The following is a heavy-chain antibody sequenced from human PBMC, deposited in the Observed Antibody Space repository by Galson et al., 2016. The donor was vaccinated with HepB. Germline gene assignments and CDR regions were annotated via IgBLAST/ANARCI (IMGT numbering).Heavy chain of an antibody. CDR1: GSSVSSGGYY. J-gene: IGHJ4*02. CDR2: IYYSGST. Sequence: PLSLTCTVSGSSVSSGGYYWSWIRQHPGKGLEWIGYIYYSGSTYYNPSLKSRVTRSVDTSKNQFSLKLSSVTAADTAVYYCARMVYGDAYYFDYWGQGTLVTVSS. D-gene: IGHD4-17*01. V-gene: IGHV4-31*03. CDR3: ARMVYGDAYYFDY.